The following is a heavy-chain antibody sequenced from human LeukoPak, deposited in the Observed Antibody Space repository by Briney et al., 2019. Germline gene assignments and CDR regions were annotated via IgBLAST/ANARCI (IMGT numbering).Heavy chain of an antibody. CDR2: MYYSGST. J-gene: IGHJ4*02. CDR1: GGSISSSGYY. Sequence: SETLSLTCTVSGGSISSSGYYWGWIRQPPGKGLEWIGNMYYSGSTYYNPSLKSRVAISVDTSKNQFSLKLSSVTAADTAMYYCARVRWFGELSIDYWGQGTLVTVSS. CDR3: ARVRWFGELSIDY. V-gene: IGHV4-39*01. D-gene: IGHD3-10*01.